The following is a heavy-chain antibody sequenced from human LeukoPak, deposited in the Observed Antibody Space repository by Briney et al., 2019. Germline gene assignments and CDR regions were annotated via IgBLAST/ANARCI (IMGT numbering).Heavy chain of an antibody. CDR1: GGSISSSSYY. V-gene: IGHV4-39*07. CDR2: IYYSGST. D-gene: IGHD5-18*01. J-gene: IGHJ4*02. CDR3: ARCGYSFIFDY. Sequence: SETLSLTCTVSGGSISSSSYYWGWIRQPPGKGLEWIGSIYYSGSTYYNPSLKSRVTISVDTSKNQFSLKLSSVTAADTAVYYCARCGYSFIFDYWGQGTLVTVSS.